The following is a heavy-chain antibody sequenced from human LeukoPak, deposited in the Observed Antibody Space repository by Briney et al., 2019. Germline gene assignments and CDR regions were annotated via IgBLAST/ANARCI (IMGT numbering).Heavy chain of an antibody. Sequence: GGSLRLSCAASGFSFSSFWMSWVRQVPGKGLEWVSGINWSGGSTGYADPLRGRFTTSRDNAKNSLYLQMDSLRAEDTALYYCARAPITSPFYFDYWGQGTLVTVSS. CDR3: ARAPITSPFYFDY. CDR1: GFSFSSFW. V-gene: IGHV3-20*04. J-gene: IGHJ4*02. D-gene: IGHD2-2*01. CDR2: INWSGGST.